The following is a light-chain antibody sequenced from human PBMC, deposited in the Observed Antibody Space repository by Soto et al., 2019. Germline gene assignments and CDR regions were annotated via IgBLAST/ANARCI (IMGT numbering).Light chain of an antibody. CDR3: SSYTSSSTRV. V-gene: IGLV2-14*03. CDR2: DVS. J-gene: IGLJ2*01. Sequence: QSVLTQPASVSGSPGQSITISCTRTGSDVGGYNYVSWYQHHPGKAPKLMIYDVSNRPSGVSNRFSGSKSGNTASLTISGLQAEDEADYYCSSYTSSSTRVFGGGTKLTVL. CDR1: GSDVGGYNY.